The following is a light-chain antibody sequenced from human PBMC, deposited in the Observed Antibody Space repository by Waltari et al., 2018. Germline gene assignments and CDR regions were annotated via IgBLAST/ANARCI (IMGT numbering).Light chain of an antibody. Sequence: DIQMTQSPSSLSASVGDRVTITCRASQGISNYLAWYQQKPGKVPKLLIYAASTLQSGVPARFSVSGSGTDFTLTISSLQPEDVATYYCQKYNSALFTFGPGTKVDIK. CDR3: QKYNSALFT. V-gene: IGKV1-27*01. CDR2: AAS. CDR1: QGISNY. J-gene: IGKJ3*01.